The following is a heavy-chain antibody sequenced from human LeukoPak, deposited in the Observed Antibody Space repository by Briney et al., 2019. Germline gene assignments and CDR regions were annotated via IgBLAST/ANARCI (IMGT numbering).Heavy chain of an antibody. Sequence: SETLSLTCTVSAGSISSYYWNWLRQSPGKGLEWIGYIYYSGSTNYNPSLKSRVTISVDTSKNQFSLKLSSVTAADTAVYYCARSYSSGWYYFDYWGQGTLVTVSS. CDR2: IYYSGST. D-gene: IGHD6-19*01. V-gene: IGHV4-59*01. CDR1: AGSISSYY. J-gene: IGHJ4*02. CDR3: ARSYSSGWYYFDY.